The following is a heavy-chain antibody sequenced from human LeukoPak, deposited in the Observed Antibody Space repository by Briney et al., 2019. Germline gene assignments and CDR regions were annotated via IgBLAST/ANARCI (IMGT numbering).Heavy chain of an antibody. D-gene: IGHD3-10*01. Sequence: GESLKISCKGSGYNFPNYWIGWVRQMPGKGLEWMGIIYPGDSDTRYSPSFQGQVTVSADKSISTAYLQWSSLKASDTAIYYCAIGGGVRGVIGAFDIWGQGTMVTVSS. CDR3: AIGGGVRGVIGAFDI. CDR2: IYPGDSDT. V-gene: IGHV5-51*01. CDR1: GYNFPNYW. J-gene: IGHJ3*02.